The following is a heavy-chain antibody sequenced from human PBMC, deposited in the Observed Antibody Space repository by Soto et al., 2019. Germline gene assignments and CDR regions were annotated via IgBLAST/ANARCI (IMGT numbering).Heavy chain of an antibody. J-gene: IGHJ3*02. CDR3: ARGMTTVTSDAFDI. CDR2: INPSGGST. V-gene: IGHV1-46*01. CDR1: GYTFTSYY. Sequence: QVQLVQSGAEVKKPGASVKVSCKASGYTFTSYYMHWVRQAPGQGLEWMGIINPSGGSTVYAQKFQGRGTMTSDTSTSTVYMELSGLKSEDTAVYCCARGMTTVTSDAFDIWGQGTMVTVSS. D-gene: IGHD4-4*01.